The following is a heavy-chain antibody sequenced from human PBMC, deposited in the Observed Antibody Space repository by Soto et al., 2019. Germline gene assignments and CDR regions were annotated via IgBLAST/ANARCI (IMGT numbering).Heavy chain of an antibody. J-gene: IGHJ6*02. CDR2: INSDGSST. Sequence: EVQLVESGGGLVQPGGSLRLSCAASGFTFSSYWMHWVRQAPGKGLVWVSRINSDGSSTNYADSVKGRFTISRDNARNTLFLQMDTLRAEDTAVYYCTRSGSSLYYYGMDVWGQGTTVTVSS. CDR3: TRSGSSLYYYGMDV. V-gene: IGHV3-74*01. D-gene: IGHD6-6*01. CDR1: GFTFSSYW.